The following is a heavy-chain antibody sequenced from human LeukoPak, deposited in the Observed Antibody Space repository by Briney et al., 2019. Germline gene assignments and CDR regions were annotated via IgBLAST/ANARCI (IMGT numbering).Heavy chain of an antibody. V-gene: IGHV1-69*13. CDR1: GYTFISYG. D-gene: IGHD3-3*01. CDR3: ARDSRFGPNDY. CDR2: IIPIFGTA. Sequence: SVKVSCKASGYTFISYGISWVRQAPGQGLEWMGGIIPIFGTANYAQKFQGRVTITADESTSTAYMELSSLRSEDTAVYYCARDSRFGPNDYWGQGTLVTVSS. J-gene: IGHJ4*02.